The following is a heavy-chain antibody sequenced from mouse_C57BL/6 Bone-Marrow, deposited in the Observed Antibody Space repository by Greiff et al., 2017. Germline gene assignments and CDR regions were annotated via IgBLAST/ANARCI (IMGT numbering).Heavy chain of an antibody. CDR2: FYPGSGSI. J-gene: IGHJ3*01. CDR1: GYTFTEYT. Sequence: QVHVKQSGAELGKPGAEGKRSGKASGYTFTEYTIHWVKQRSGQGLEWIGWFYPGSGSIKYNEKFQDKGTLTADQSSSTGYMELSRLTSEDSAVYFCARHEEGSTMVRGWFAYWGQGTLVTVSA. D-gene: IGHD2-2*01. V-gene: IGHV1-62-2*01. CDR3: ARHEEGSTMVRGWFAY.